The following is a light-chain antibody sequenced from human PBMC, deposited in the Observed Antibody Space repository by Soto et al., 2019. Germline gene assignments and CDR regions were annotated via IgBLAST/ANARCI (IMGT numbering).Light chain of an antibody. Sequence: QSVLTQPPSVSGAPGQRVTISCTGSRSNIGAGYDVHWYQQLPGTAPKLLIYGNSNRPSGVPDRFSGSKSATSASLAITGLQAEDEADYYCQSYDSSLSASVFGGGTKLTVL. CDR3: QSYDSSLSASV. CDR1: RSNIGAGYD. CDR2: GNS. J-gene: IGLJ3*02. V-gene: IGLV1-40*01.